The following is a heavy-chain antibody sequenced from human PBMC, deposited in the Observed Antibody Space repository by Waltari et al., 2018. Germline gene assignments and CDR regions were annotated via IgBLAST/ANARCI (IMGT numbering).Heavy chain of an antibody. V-gene: IGHV4-4*02. D-gene: IGHD2-2*01. Sequence: QVQLQESGQGLVKPSGTLSLTCAVSGDSISGNYWWSWVRQSPEKGLEWIGQVHHSGKTHYNPSLQSRVTISVDKPKNQFSLNLNSVTGADTAVYYCAGDRAIGLFFDYWGRGTLVIVSS. CDR1: GDSISGNYW. CDR3: AGDRAIGLFFDY. CDR2: VHHSGKT. J-gene: IGHJ4*02.